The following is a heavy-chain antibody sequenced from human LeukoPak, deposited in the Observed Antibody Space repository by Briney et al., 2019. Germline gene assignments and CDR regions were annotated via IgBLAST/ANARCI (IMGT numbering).Heavy chain of an antibody. CDR2: ISGNGDST. D-gene: IGHD1-26*01. CDR3: AKARVGALLYFDF. CDR1: GFTFSSHA. V-gene: IGHV3-23*01. Sequence: GGSLRLSCVGSGFTFSSHAMTWVRQAPGKGLEWVSGISGNGDSTYYVDSVKGRFTISRDNSKNTLYLQMTSLRAEDTAVYYCAKARVGALLYFDFWGQGTLVTVSS. J-gene: IGHJ4*02.